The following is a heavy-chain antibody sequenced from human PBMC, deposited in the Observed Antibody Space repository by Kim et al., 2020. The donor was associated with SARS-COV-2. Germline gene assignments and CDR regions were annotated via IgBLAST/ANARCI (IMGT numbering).Heavy chain of an antibody. D-gene: IGHD3-22*01. V-gene: IGHV1-8*01. CDR1: GYTFTSYD. J-gene: IGHJ4*02. CDR3: ARGFASIYYYDSSGYYGY. CDR2: MNPNSGNT. Sequence: ASVKVSCKASGYTFTSYDINWVRQATVQGLEWMGWMNPNSGNTGYAQKFQGRVTMTRNTSISTAYMELSSLRSEDTAVYYCARGFASIYYYDSSGYYGYWGQGTLVTVSS.